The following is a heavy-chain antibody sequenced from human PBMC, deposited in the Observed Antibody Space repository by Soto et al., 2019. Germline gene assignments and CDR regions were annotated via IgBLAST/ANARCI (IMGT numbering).Heavy chain of an antibody. CDR2: IYYSGST. D-gene: IGHD4-17*01. Sequence: SETLSLTCTVSGGSISSYYWSWIRQPPGKGLEWIGYIYYSGSTNYNPSLKSRVTISVDTSKNQFSLKLSSVTAADTAVYYCARRNGDLYFDYWGQGTLVTVSS. V-gene: IGHV4-59*08. J-gene: IGHJ4*02. CDR3: ARRNGDLYFDY. CDR1: GGSISSYY.